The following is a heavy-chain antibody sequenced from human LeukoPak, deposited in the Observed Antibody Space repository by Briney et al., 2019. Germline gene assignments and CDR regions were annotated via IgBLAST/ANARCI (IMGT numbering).Heavy chain of an antibody. Sequence: PSETLSLTCTVSGGSISSYYWSWIRQPPGKGLEWIGEINHSGSTNYNPSLKSRVTISVDTSKNQFSLKLSSVTAADTAVYYCARRGGRVRTNWFDPWGQGTLVTVSS. CDR3: ARRGGRVRTNWFDP. CDR1: GGSISSYY. D-gene: IGHD3-16*01. CDR2: INHSGST. V-gene: IGHV4-34*01. J-gene: IGHJ5*02.